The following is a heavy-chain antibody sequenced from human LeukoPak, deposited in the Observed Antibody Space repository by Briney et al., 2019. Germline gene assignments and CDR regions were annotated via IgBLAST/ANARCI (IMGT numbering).Heavy chain of an antibody. Sequence: ASVKVSCKASGYTFTSYGISWVRQAPGQGLEWMGWISAYNGNTNYAQKLQGRVTMTTDTSTSTAYMELRSLRSDDTAVYYCARDLHSSGWYGNWFDPWGQGTLVTVSS. CDR2: ISAYNGNT. J-gene: IGHJ5*02. CDR1: GYTFTSYG. CDR3: ARDLHSSGWYGNWFDP. V-gene: IGHV1-18*01. D-gene: IGHD6-19*01.